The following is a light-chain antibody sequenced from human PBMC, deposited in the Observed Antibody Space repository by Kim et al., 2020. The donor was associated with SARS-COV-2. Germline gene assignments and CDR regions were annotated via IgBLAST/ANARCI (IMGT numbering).Light chain of an antibody. J-gene: IGLJ2*01. CDR1: SSDFGGYDY. V-gene: IGLV2-8*01. CDR3: SSYAGSNKLL. CDR2: EVT. Sequence: GQSVTISCTGTSSDFGGYDYVSWYQQHPGKAPKLMIYEVTKRPSGVPDRFSGSKSGNTASLTVSGLQAEDEADYYCSSYAGSNKLLFGGGTKVAVL.